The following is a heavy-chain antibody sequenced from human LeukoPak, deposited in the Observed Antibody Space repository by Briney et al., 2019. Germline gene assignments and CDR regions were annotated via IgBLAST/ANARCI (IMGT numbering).Heavy chain of an antibody. V-gene: IGHV1-69*13. CDR1: GGTFISYA. D-gene: IGHD2-15*01. CDR3: ARMWDCSGGSCYLPYGMDV. Sequence: GASVKVSCKASGGTFISYAISRVRQAPGQGLEWMGGIIPIFGTANYAQKFQGRVTITADESTSTAYMELSSLRSEDTAVYYCARMWDCSGGSCYLPYGMDVWGQGTTVTVSS. J-gene: IGHJ6*02. CDR2: IIPIFGTA.